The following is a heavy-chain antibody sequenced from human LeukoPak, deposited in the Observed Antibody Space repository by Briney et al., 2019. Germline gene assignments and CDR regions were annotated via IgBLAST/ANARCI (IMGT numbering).Heavy chain of an antibody. CDR2: IYYSGST. Sequence: NPSQTLSLTCTVSGGSISSGGYYWSWIRQHPGKGLEWIGYIYYSGSTYYNPSLKSRVTISVDTSKNQFSLKLSSVTPEDMAVYYCARGLKLAYSGSYWFAEWGQGTLVTVSS. V-gene: IGHV4-31*03. CDR1: GGSISSGGYY. J-gene: IGHJ4*02. CDR3: ARGLKLAYSGSYWFAE. D-gene: IGHD1-26*01.